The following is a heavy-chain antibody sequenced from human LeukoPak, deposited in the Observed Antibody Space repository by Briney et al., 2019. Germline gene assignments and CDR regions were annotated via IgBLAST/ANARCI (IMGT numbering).Heavy chain of an antibody. CDR2: INPNSGGT. CDR3: ARDWSSGYWFYYAFDI. Sequence: ASVKVSCKASGYTFTGYYMHWVRQAPGQGLEWMGWINPNSGGTNYAQKFQGRVTMTRDTSISTAYMELSRLRSDDTAVYYWARDWSSGYWFYYAFDIWGPRKKGTVSS. CDR1: GYTFTGYY. D-gene: IGHD3-22*01. J-gene: IGHJ3*02. V-gene: IGHV1-2*02.